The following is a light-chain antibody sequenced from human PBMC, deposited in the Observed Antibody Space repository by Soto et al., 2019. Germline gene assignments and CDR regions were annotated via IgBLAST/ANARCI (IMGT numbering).Light chain of an antibody. Sequence: EIVLTQSPATLSLSPGERATLSCRASQSVSSYLAWYQQKPCQAPRLLIYDASNRATGIPARFSGSGSGTDFTLTISSLEPEDFAVYYCQQRSNWRGITFGPGTKVDIK. CDR2: DAS. J-gene: IGKJ3*01. CDR1: QSVSSY. CDR3: QQRSNWRGIT. V-gene: IGKV3-11*01.